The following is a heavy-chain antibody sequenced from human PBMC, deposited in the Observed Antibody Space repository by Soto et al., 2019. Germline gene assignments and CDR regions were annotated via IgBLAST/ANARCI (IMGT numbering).Heavy chain of an antibody. CDR1: GGSISTYY. V-gene: IGHV4-59*08. CDR3: ARGGHCTDGVCSALDY. CDR2: IYYSGTA. D-gene: IGHD2-8*01. Sequence: PSETLSLTCTVSGGSISTYYWSWIRRPPGKGLEWIGYIYYSGTASYNPSLKSRVTISLDTSKKKFSLKLSSVTAADTAVYYCARGGHCTDGVCSALDYWGQGTLVTVSS. J-gene: IGHJ4*02.